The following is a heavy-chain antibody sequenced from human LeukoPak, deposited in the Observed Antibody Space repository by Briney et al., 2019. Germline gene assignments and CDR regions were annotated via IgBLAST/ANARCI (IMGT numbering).Heavy chain of an antibody. CDR1: GFTFSHHN. J-gene: IGHJ3*02. V-gene: IGHV3-21*01. CDR2: ISISSDYI. CDR3: ARAHDDAFDI. Sequence: GGSLRLSCAASGFTFSHHNMNWVRQAPGKGLEWVSSISISSDYIYYADSMKGRFTISRDNANNSLYLQINSLRVDDTAVYYCARAHDDAFDIWGQGTMVTVSS.